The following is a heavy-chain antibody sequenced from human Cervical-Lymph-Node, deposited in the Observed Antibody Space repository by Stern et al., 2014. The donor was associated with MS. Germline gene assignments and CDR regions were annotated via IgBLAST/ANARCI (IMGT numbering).Heavy chain of an antibody. CDR1: GYSFTTYG. V-gene: IGHV7-4-1*02. J-gene: IGHJ4*02. CDR2: IDTDTGNP. CDR3: AREAWPNVDY. Sequence: QVQLVQSGSELQEPGASVKVSCWASGYSFTTYGINWVRQAPGQGLEWMGYIDTDTGNPTYAQDFRGRFVFSSDTSVRAAYLQIISLKAEDTADYYCAREAWPNVDYWGQGTLVTVSS.